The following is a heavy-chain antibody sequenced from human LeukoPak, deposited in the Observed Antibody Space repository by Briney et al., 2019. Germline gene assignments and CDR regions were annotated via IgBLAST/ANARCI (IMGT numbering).Heavy chain of an antibody. CDR2: INPSGGST. CDR3: ARSGYGDYVGY. D-gene: IGHD4-17*01. V-gene: IGHV1-46*01. J-gene: IGHJ4*02. CDR1: GYTFTSYY. Sequence: ASVKVSCKASGYTFTSYYMHWVRQAPGQGLEWMGIINPSGGSTSYAQKFQGRVTITADKSTSTAYMELSSLRSEDTAVYYCARSGYGDYVGYWGQGTLVTVSS.